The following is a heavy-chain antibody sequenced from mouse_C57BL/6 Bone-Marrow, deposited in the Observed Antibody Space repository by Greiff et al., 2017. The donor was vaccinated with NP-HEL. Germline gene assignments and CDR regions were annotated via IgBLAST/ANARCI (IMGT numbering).Heavy chain of an antibody. Sequence: VQLQQSGAELARPGASVKLSCKASGYTFTSYGISWVKQRTGQGLEWIGEIYPRSGNTYYNEKFKGKATLTADKSSSTAYMALRSLTSEDSAVYFCARLLRYHYFDYWGQGTTLTVSS. CDR3: ARLLRYHYFDY. V-gene: IGHV1-81*01. CDR2: IYPRSGNT. J-gene: IGHJ2*01. D-gene: IGHD1-1*01. CDR1: GYTFTSYG.